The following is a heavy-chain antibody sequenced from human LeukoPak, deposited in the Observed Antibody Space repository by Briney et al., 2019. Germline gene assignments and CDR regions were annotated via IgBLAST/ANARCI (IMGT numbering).Heavy chain of an antibody. J-gene: IGHJ6*03. CDR1: GFTFSSYS. CDR2: ISSGSSYF. D-gene: IGHD1-1*01. CDR3: VRDERLRRPYYMDV. V-gene: IGHV3-21*01. Sequence: TPGGSLRLSCAASGFTFSSYSMNWVRQAPGKGLEWVSSISSGSSYFYYADSVKGRFTVSRDDAKGSLFLHMNNLRAEDTAVYYCVRDERLRRPYYMDVWGKGTTVTVSS.